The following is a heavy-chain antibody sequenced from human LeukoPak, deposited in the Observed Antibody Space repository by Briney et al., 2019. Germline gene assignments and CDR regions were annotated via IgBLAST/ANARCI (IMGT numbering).Heavy chain of an antibody. J-gene: IGHJ5*02. CDR1: GGSISNYY. V-gene: IGHV4-39*02. D-gene: IGHD6-19*01. CDR3: ARYRYSSGWPNWFDP. CDR2: IYYSGNT. Sequence: SSETLSLTCTVSGGSISNYYWAWIREPPGKGLEWIGTIYYSGNTYYNPSLKSRVTLSVDTSKNHFSLRLSSVTGADTAVYYCARYRYSSGWPNWFDPWGQGTLVTVSS.